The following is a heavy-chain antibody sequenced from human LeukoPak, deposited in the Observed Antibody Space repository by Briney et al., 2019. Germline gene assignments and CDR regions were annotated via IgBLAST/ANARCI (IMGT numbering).Heavy chain of an antibody. Sequence: ASVKVSCKAPGYTFTSYYMHWVRQAPGQGLEWMGIINPSSGSTSYAQKVQGRVTMTRDMSTSTVYMELSSLRSEDTAVYYCARAEGYSSSWYSEYFQHWGQGTLVTVSS. V-gene: IGHV1-46*01. CDR1: GYTFTSYY. CDR2: INPSSGST. CDR3: ARAEGYSSSWYSEYFQH. D-gene: IGHD6-13*01. J-gene: IGHJ1*01.